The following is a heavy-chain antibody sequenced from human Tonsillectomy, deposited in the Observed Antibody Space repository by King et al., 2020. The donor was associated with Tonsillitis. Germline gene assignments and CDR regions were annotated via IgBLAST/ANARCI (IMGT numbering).Heavy chain of an antibody. J-gene: IGHJ4*02. CDR2: IYYSGST. CDR3: ASPTGETRIFGY. D-gene: IGHD7-27*01. Sequence: QLQESGPGLVKPSETLFLTCTVSGGSISSSSYYWGWIRQPPGKGLEWIGSIYYSGSTYYNPSLKSRVTISVDTSKNQFSLKLSSVTAADTAVYYCASPTGETRIFGYWGQGTLVTVSS. V-gene: IGHV4-39*01. CDR1: GGSISSSSYY.